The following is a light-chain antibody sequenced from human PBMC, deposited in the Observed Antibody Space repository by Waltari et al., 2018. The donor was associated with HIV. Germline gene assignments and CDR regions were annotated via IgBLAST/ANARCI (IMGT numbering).Light chain of an antibody. V-gene: IGLV3-1*01. Sequence: SYELTQPLSVSVSPGQTASITCSGDKLGDKYICWYQQRPGQSPVLVIYQHNKRPSGIPERFSGSNSENTATLTISGTQAMDEADYYCQAWDGSTAIFGGRTKLTVL. CDR3: QAWDGSTAI. CDR2: QHN. CDR1: KLGDKY. J-gene: IGLJ2*01.